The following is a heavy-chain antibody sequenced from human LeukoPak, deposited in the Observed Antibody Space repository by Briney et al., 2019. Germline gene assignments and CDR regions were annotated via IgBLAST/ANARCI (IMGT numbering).Heavy chain of an antibody. CDR1: GYIFTSYG. D-gene: IGHD3-22*01. CDR2: ISTYNANT. Sequence: ASVKVSCKASGYIFTSYGISWVRQAPGQGLEWMGWISTYNANTNYAQKFQGRVTITADESTSTAYMELSSLRSEDTAVYYCARTYYYDSSGYPEYFQHWGQGTLVTVSS. J-gene: IGHJ1*01. CDR3: ARTYYYDSSGYPEYFQH. V-gene: IGHV1-18*01.